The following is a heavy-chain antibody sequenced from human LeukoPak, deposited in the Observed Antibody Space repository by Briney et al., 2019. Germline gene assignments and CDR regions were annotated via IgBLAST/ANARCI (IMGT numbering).Heavy chain of an antibody. J-gene: IGHJ6*02. D-gene: IGHD3-22*01. Sequence: SVKVSCKASGGTFSSYAISWVRQAPGQGLEWLGGIIPIFGTANYAQKFQGRVTIIADESTSTAYMELSSLRSEDTAVYYCATPLPYDSSGYYHYYYYYGMDVWGQGTTVTVSS. V-gene: IGHV1-69*13. CDR3: ATPLPYDSSGYYHYYYYYGMDV. CDR1: GGTFSSYA. CDR2: IIPIFGTA.